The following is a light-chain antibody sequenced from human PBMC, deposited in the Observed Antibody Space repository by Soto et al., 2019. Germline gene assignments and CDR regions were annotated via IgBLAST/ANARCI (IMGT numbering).Light chain of an antibody. J-gene: IGKJ1*01. CDR2: DAS. Sequence: EIVLTHSPATLSLSPGERSTLSCRASQSVSSYLAWYQQKPGQAPRLLIYDASNRATGIPARFSGSGSGTDFTLTISSLEPEDFAVYYCKQYGSSGTCGQGTKVAIK. V-gene: IGKV3-11*01. CDR3: KQYGSSGT. CDR1: QSVSSY.